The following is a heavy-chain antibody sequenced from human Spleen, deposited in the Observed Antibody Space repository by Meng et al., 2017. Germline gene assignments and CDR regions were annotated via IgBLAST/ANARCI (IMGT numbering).Heavy chain of an antibody. CDR2: INHSGST. V-gene: IGHV4-34*01. CDR3: ARGPTTMAHDFDY. J-gene: IGHJ4*02. Sequence: QLQQWGAGLLKPSDTLSLTCVVSGASFSDYYWSWIRQPPGKGLEWIGDINHSGSTNYNPSLESRATISVDTSQNNLSLKLSSVTAADSAVYYCARGPTTMAHDFDYWGQGTLVTVSS. CDR1: GASFSDYY. D-gene: IGHD4-11*01.